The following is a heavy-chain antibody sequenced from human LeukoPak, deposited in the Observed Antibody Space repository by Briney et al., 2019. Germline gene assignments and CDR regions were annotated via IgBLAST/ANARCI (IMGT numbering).Heavy chain of an antibody. CDR3: ARGYSGTYYEGFFDY. D-gene: IGHD1-26*01. J-gene: IGHJ4*02. CDR2: ISGSGGST. V-gene: IGHV3-23*01. CDR1: GFTFSSYA. Sequence: GGSLRLSCAASGFTFSSYAMSWVRQAPGKGLEWVSAISGSGGSTYYADSVKGRFTISRDNPKNSVYLQMNSLRAEDTAVYYCARGYSGTYYEGFFDYWGQGTLVTVSS.